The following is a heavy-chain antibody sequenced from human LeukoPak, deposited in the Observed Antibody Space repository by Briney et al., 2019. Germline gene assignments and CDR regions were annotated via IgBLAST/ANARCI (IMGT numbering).Heavy chain of an antibody. CDR3: ARAGSGSSPSDY. V-gene: IGHV3-53*01. J-gene: IGHJ4*02. CDR2: IHSGGTT. Sequence: GGSLRLSCAASGFTVSSSHMSWVRQAPGKGLEWVSAIHSGGTTYYADSVKGRFTILRDSSKNTLYLQMDSLRAEDTALYYCARAGSGSSPSDYWGQGTLVIVSS. D-gene: IGHD3-10*01. CDR1: GFTVSSSH.